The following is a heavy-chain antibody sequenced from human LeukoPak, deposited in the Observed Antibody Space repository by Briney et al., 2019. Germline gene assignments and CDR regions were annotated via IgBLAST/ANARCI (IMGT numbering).Heavy chain of an antibody. D-gene: IGHD3-9*01. CDR1: GFTFSSYE. J-gene: IGHJ4*02. Sequence: PGGSLRLSCAASGFTFSSYEMNWVRQAPGKGLEWVLYIGSSGSTIYYADSVKGRFTISRDNAKNSLYLQMNNLRAEDTAVYYCATGGWLLSYWGQGSLVTVSS. V-gene: IGHV3-48*03. CDR3: ATGGWLLSY. CDR2: IGSSGSTI.